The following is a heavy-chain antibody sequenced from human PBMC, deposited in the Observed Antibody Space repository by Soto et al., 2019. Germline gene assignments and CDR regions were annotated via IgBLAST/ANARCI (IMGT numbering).Heavy chain of an antibody. V-gene: IGHV3-21*01. CDR3: ARVHRVYGGKGIDY. CDR1: GFTFSRYS. CDR2: ISRSSSYI. J-gene: IGHJ4*02. Sequence: EVQLVESGGGLVKPGGSLRLSCAASGFTFSRYSMNWVRQAPGKGLEWVSSISRSSSYIYYADSVKGRFTKSRVNAKNSLDLQMNSLRADGTAVYYCARVHRVYGGKGIDYWGQGTLVTVSS. D-gene: IGHD4-17*01.